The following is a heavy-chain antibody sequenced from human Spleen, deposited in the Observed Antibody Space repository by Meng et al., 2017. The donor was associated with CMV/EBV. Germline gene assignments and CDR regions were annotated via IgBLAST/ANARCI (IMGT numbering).Heavy chain of an antibody. CDR3: AREAGLGSYGEYYFDY. J-gene: IGHJ4*02. CDR1: DSLSSDGSS. Sequence: DSLSSDGSSWNWIRQHPGKGLEWIGYIYYNGNTYYNPSLRSRVTISGDTSKNQFSLRLNFVTSADTAVYYCAREAGLGSYGEYYFDYWGQGTLVTVSS. CDR2: IYYNGNT. V-gene: IGHV4-31*02. D-gene: IGHD3-10*01.